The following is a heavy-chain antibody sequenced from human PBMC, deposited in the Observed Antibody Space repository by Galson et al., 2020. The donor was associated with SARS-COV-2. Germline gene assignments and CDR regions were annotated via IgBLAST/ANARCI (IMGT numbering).Heavy chain of an antibody. Sequence: ALHGESLKISCADSGFRVRTEWMHWVHQAPGKGLVWLSRIRFDGGEINYADFVKGRFTISRDIAKNTLYLDVNSLTPEDSAVYYCARVRRAAVGPEDWGQGTLVIVSS. D-gene: IGHD6-13*01. CDR2: IRFDGGEI. V-gene: IGHV3-74*01. CDR1: GFRVRTEW. CDR3: ARVRRAAVGPED. J-gene: IGHJ4*02.